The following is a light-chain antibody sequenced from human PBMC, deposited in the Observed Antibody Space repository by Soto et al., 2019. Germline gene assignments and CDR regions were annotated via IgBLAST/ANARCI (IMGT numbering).Light chain of an antibody. CDR1: QSVSSN. Sequence: MTEDLGGLPVIKKERATLSWRASQSVSSNLAWYQQKPGQAPRLLIYGASTRATGIPARFSGSGSGIEFTLTICSLQSQDFAVYCCQQYNNGPLPFAQGTKVDIK. CDR3: QQYNNGPLP. CDR2: GAS. V-gene: IGKV3-15*01. J-gene: IGKJ1*01.